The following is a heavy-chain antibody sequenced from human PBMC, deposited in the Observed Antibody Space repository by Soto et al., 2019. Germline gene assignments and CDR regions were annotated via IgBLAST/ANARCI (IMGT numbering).Heavy chain of an antibody. CDR2: IKSKTDGGTT. D-gene: IGHD6-6*01. Sequence: GGSLRLSCAASGFTFSNAWMNWVRQAPGKGLEWVGRIKSKTDGGTTDYAAPVKGRFTISRDDSKNTLYLQMNSLKTEDTAVYYCTTERGLIEYSSSSQAGVYYYYYGMDVWGQGTTVTVSS. CDR1: GFTFSNAW. J-gene: IGHJ6*02. V-gene: IGHV3-15*07. CDR3: TTERGLIEYSSSSQAGVYYYYYGMDV.